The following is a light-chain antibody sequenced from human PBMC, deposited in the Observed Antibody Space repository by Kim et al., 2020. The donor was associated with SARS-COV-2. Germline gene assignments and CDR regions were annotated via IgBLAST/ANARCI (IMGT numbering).Light chain of an antibody. J-gene: IGKJ2*01. CDR3: QQYASYPYT. CDR2: DVS. Sequence: SASIGDRVTITCRASQNIRSGLAWFQQKSEKAPKSLIYDVSTLQSGVPSRFSGSGSGTEFTLTISSLQPEDFATYHCQQYASYPYTFGPGTKLEI. CDR1: QNIRSG. V-gene: IGKV1D-16*01.